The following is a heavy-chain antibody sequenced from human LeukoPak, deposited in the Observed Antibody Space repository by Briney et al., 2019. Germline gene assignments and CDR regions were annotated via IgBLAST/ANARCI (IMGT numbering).Heavy chain of an antibody. Sequence: AGGSLRLSCAASGFTFSSYWMSWVRQAPGKGLEWVANSKGDGSSKYYVDSVKGRFTVSIDNAKNSLYLQMNSLRAEDTAVYYCARDVGGSVDYWGQGTLVTVSS. CDR2: SKGDGSSK. J-gene: IGHJ4*02. D-gene: IGHD3-10*01. CDR3: ARDVGGSVDY. CDR1: GFTFSSYW. V-gene: IGHV3-7*01.